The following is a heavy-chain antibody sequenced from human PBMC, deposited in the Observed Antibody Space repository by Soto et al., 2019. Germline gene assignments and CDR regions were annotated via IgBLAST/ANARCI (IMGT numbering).Heavy chain of an antibody. J-gene: IGHJ4*02. V-gene: IGHV3-23*01. CDR3: AKLPRGSSPENDY. CDR2: LSSSAGTT. D-gene: IGHD6-6*01. CDR1: GFSFSIYA. Sequence: GGSLRLSCAASGFSFSIYAMTWVRRAPGKGLAGIEGLSSSAGTTNYADSVKGRLPISRDNSTNKMFLQMNSLKAEDTAVYYCAKLPRGSSPENDYWGPGTLVTVSS.